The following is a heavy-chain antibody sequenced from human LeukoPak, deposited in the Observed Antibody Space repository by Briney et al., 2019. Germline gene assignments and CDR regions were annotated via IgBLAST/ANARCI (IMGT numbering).Heavy chain of an antibody. D-gene: IGHD5-12*01. J-gene: IGHJ4*02. CDR3: AKDRDSGYDFLGCYFDY. V-gene: IGHV3-30*18. CDR2: ISYDGSNK. CDR1: GFTFSSYG. Sequence: GRSLRLSCAASGFTFSSYGMHWVRQAPGKGLEWVAVISYDGSNKYYADSVKGRFTISRDNSKNTLYLQMNSLRAEDTAVYYCAKDRDSGYDFLGCYFDYWGQGTLVTVSS.